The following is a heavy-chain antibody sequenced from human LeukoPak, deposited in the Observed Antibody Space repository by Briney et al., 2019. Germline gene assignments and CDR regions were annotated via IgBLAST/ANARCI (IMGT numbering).Heavy chain of an antibody. CDR1: GYTFTSYG. Sequence: ASVKVSCKASGYTFTSYGVHWVRQAPGQRLEWMGWINPGNSHTQYSQMFQGKVTITRDTSAGTAYMELSSLRSEDTAVYYCACGWSYFDYWGQGTLVTVSS. CDR3: ACGWSYFDY. CDR2: INPGNSHT. V-gene: IGHV1-3*01. D-gene: IGHD6-19*01. J-gene: IGHJ4*02.